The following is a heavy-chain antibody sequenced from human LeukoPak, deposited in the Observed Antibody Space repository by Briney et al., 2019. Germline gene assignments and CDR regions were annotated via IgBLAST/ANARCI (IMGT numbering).Heavy chain of an antibody. J-gene: IGHJ4*02. CDR1: GYTFTSYG. CDR2: ISAYNGNT. CDR3: ARRRGPCSGGSCYYDY. Sequence: ASVKVSCRASGYTFTSYGISWVRQAPGQGLEWMGWISAYNGNTNYAQKLQGRVTMTTDTSTSTAYMELRSLRSDDTAVYYCARRRGPCSGGSCYYDYWGQGTLVTVSS. D-gene: IGHD2-15*01. V-gene: IGHV1-18*01.